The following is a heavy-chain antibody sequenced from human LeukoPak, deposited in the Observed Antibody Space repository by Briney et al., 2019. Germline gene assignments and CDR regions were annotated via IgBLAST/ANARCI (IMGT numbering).Heavy chain of an antibody. CDR3: ARDRLVVVAATYSPADAFDI. D-gene: IGHD2-15*01. Sequence: GGSLRLSCAASGFTFSSYEMNWVRQAPGKGLEWVSYISSSGSTIYYADSVKGRFTISRDNAKNSLYLQMNSLRAEDTAVYYCARDRLVVVAATYSPADAFDIWGQGTMVTVSS. CDR2: ISSSGSTI. V-gene: IGHV3-48*03. J-gene: IGHJ3*02. CDR1: GFTFSSYE.